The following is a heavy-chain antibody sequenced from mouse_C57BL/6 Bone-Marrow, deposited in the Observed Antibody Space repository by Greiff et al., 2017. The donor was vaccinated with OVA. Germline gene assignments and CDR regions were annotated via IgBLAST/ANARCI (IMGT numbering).Heavy chain of an antibody. Sequence: QVQLKESGAELAKPGASVKLSCKASGYTFTSYWMHWVKQRPGQGLEWIGYINPSSGYTKYNQKFKDKATLTADKSSSTAYMQLSSLTYEDSAVYDCARWGAQAWCADWGQGTLVTVSA. CDR3: ARWGAQAWCAD. J-gene: IGHJ3*01. CDR2: INPSSGYT. D-gene: IGHD3-2*02. V-gene: IGHV1-7*01. CDR1: GYTFTSYW.